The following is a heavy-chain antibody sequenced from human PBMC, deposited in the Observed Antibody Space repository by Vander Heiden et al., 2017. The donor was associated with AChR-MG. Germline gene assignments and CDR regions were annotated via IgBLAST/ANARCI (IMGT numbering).Heavy chain of an antibody. J-gene: IGHJ6*02. D-gene: IGHD6-19*01. V-gene: IGHV1-69*04. CDR2: IIPIYGIA. CDR1: GGPFSSYA. CDR3: ARDLDSSGWYKIYGMDV. Sequence: QVQLVQSGAEVKRPGSSVTVSCKASGGPFSSYAIRWAPQAPGQGLEWMGRIIPIYGIANYAQKFQGRVTITADKSTSTAYMELSSLKSEDTAVYYCARDLDSSGWYKIYGMDVWGQGTTVTVSS.